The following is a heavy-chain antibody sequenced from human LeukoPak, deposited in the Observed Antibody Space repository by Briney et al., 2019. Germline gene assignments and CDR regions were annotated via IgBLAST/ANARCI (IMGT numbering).Heavy chain of an antibody. J-gene: IGHJ5*02. CDR3: AKDLGGVARNWFDP. D-gene: IGHD3-3*01. CDR2: ISYDGSNK. V-gene: IGHV3-30*18. CDR1: GFTFSSYG. Sequence: GGSLRLSCAASGFTFSSYGMHWVRQAPGKGLEWVAVISYDGSNKYYADSVKDRFTISRDNSKNTLYLQMNSLRAEDTAVYYCAKDLGGVARNWFDPWGQGTLVTVSS.